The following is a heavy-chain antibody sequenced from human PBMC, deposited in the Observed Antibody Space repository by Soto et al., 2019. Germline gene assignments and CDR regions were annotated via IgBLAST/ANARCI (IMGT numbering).Heavy chain of an antibody. D-gene: IGHD2-8*01. J-gene: IGHJ5*02. CDR2: ISPSGSP. CDR1: GGSVNSGGYS. CDR3: TRGVLA. V-gene: IGHV4-30-2*01. Sequence: SETLSLTCSVSGGSVNSGGYSWSWIRQPPGKGLEWIGFISPSGSPAYNPSLKSRVTISVDRSNNQISLEISSVTAADTAVYYCTRGVLAWGPGTLVTV.